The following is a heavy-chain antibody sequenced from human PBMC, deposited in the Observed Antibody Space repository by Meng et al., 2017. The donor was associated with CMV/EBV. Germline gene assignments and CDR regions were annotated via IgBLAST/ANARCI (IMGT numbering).Heavy chain of an antibody. D-gene: IGHD3-3*01. V-gene: IGHV3-7*01. CDR1: GFTFSSYC. J-gene: IGHJ4*02. CDR3: ARDTSLLRLYDFWSGFDLGAFDY. Sequence: GGSLRLSCAASGFTFSSYCMSWVRQAPGKGLEWVANIKQDGSEKYYVDSVKGRFTISRDNAKNSLYLQMNSLRAEDTAVYYCARDTSLLRLYDFWSGFDLGAFDYWGQGTLVTVSS. CDR2: IKQDGSEK.